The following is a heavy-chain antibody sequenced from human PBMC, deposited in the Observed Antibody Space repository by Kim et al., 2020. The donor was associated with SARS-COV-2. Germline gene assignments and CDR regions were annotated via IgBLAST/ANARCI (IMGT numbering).Heavy chain of an antibody. J-gene: IGHJ4*02. V-gene: IGHV3-74*01. CDR3: ARAGHYYVDDY. D-gene: IGHD3-16*01. CDR1: GFTFSQYW. CDR2: ISSDAHST. Sequence: GGSLRLSCAASGFTFSQYWMFWVRQAPGKGLVWVSLISSDAHSTTYADSVKGRFTISRDNAKNTLYLQMDSLRAEDTAVYYCARAGHYYVDDYWGQGTLVTVSS.